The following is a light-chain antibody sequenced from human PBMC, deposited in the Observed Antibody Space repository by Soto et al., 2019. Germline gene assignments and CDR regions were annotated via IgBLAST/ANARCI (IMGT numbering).Light chain of an antibody. CDR3: QQYAGSPRT. V-gene: IGKV3-20*01. Sequence: EIVLTQSPGTLSLSPGERATLSCRASQFVSSNSLAWYQQKRGQAPRLLIHDASSRATGIPDRFSGSGSGTDFTLTISRLEPEDFAVYYCQQYAGSPRTFGQGTKVDSK. CDR1: QFVSSNS. J-gene: IGKJ1*01. CDR2: DAS.